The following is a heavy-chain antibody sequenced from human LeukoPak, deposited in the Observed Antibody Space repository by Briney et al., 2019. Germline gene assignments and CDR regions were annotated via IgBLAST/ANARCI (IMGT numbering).Heavy chain of an antibody. CDR3: ARSPRDSNWLDY. Sequence: SETLSLTCAVYGGSFSGYYWSWMRQPAGKGLEWIGRIYSSGSTNYNPSLKSRVTMSVDTPKNQFSLKLSSVTAADTAIYYCARSPRDSNWLDYWGQGTLVTVSS. CDR2: IYSSGST. J-gene: IGHJ4*02. D-gene: IGHD4-11*01. CDR1: GGSFSGYY. V-gene: IGHV4-59*10.